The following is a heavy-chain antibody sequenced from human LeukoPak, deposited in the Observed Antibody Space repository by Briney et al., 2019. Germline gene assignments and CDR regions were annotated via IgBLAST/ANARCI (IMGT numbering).Heavy chain of an antibody. CDR3: ARVLPLVVVPAPPDY. J-gene: IGHJ4*02. CDR2: INPNSGGT. D-gene: IGHD2-2*01. Sequence: ASVKVSCKASGYTFTGYYMHWVRQAPGQGLEWMGWINPNSGGTNYAQKFQGRVTMTRDTSISTAYMELSRLRSDDTAVYYCARVLPLVVVPAPPDYWGQGTLVTVSS. CDR1: GYTFTGYY. V-gene: IGHV1-2*02.